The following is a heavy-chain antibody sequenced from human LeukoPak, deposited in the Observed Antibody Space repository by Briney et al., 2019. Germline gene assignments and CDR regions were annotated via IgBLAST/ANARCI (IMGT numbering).Heavy chain of an antibody. J-gene: IGHJ4*02. D-gene: IGHD1-26*01. V-gene: IGHV3-30-3*01. CDR3: ARGEVGATTWFGDY. Sequence: PGRSLRLSCAASGFTFSSYAMHWVRQAPGKGLEWVAVISHDGSNKYYADSVKGRFTISRDNSKNTLYLQMNSLRAEDTAVYYCARGEVGATTWFGDYWGQGTLVTVSS. CDR1: GFTFSSYA. CDR2: ISHDGSNK.